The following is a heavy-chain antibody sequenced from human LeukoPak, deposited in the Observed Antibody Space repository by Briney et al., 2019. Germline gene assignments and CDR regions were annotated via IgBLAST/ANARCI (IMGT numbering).Heavy chain of an antibody. V-gene: IGHV1-8*01. Sequence: ASVKVSCKASGYTFTSYDINWVRQATGQGLEWMGWMSPNSGNTGYAQKFQGRVTMTRDTSISTAYMELNSLRSEDTAVYYCARGGPYGDYALDPWGQGTLVTVSS. CDR3: ARGGPYGDYALDP. J-gene: IGHJ5*02. CDR2: MSPNSGNT. CDR1: GYTFTSYD. D-gene: IGHD4-17*01.